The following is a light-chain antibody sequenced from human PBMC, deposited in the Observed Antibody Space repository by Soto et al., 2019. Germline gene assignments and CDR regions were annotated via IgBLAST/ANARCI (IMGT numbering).Light chain of an antibody. J-gene: IGLJ1*01. CDR3: AAWDDSLGADV. CDR1: NSNIGTNT. CDR2: TNN. V-gene: IGLV1-44*01. Sequence: QSLLTQPPSASATPGQRVTISCSGSNSNIGTNTVNWYQQLPGTAPRLLIYTNNQRPSGVPQRFSGSKTGTSASLAIGGLQSEDGGDYYCAAWDDSLGADVFGTGTKLTDL.